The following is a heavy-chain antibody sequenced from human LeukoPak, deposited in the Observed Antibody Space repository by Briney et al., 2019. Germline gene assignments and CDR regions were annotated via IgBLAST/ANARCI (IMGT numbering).Heavy chain of an antibody. CDR2: INGSSSDT. J-gene: IGHJ4*02. D-gene: IGHD6-13*01. CDR1: GFTFSDYY. V-gene: IGHV3-11*05. Sequence: PGGSLRLSCAASGFTFSDYYMTWIRQAPGRGLEWISYINGSSSDTKYADSVKGRFTISRDNAKNSVYLLMNSLRAEDTAVFYCAKATTISAAGSHFVYWGQGTLVTVSS. CDR3: AKATTISAAGSHFVY.